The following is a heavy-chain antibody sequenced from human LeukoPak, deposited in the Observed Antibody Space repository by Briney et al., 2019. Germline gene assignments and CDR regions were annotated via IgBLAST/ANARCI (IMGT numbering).Heavy chain of an antibody. Sequence: GGSLRLSCAASGFTFSSYAMNWVRQAPGKGLEWVSVISGSDGSTYYADSVKGRFTISRDNSKNTLYLQMNSLRAEDTAVFYCAKPRGEEWLVGLYDAFDIWGQGTMVTVSS. D-gene: IGHD6-19*01. V-gene: IGHV3-23*01. CDR1: GFTFSSYA. CDR3: AKPRGEEWLVGLYDAFDI. CDR2: ISGSDGST. J-gene: IGHJ3*02.